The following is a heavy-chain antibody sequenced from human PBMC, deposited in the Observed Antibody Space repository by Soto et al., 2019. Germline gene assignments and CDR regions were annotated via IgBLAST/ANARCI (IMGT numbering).Heavy chain of an antibody. Sequence: PGGSLRLSCAASGFTFSSYGMHWVRQAPGKGLEWVAVISYDGSNKYYADSVKGRFTISRDNSKNTLYLQMNSLRAEDTAVYYCAKDWDFYSSSSRNDYWGQATLVTVSS. CDR1: GFTFSSYG. CDR2: ISYDGSNK. D-gene: IGHD6-6*01. CDR3: AKDWDFYSSSSRNDY. V-gene: IGHV3-30*18. J-gene: IGHJ4*02.